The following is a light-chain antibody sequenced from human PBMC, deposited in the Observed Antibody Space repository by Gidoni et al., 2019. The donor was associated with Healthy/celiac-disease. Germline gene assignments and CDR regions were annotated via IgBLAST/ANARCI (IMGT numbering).Light chain of an antibody. V-gene: IGLV1-44*01. Sequence: SLLPQPPSASVTPRQRVTISCSGSSSNIGSNTVSWYHQLPGAATKLLIYSNNPRPSGVPDRCSGAKSGTSASLAISGRQSEDEADDYCAAWDDSLNGREVFGGGTKLTVL. CDR2: SNN. CDR3: AAWDDSLNGREV. J-gene: IGLJ3*02. CDR1: SSNIGSNT.